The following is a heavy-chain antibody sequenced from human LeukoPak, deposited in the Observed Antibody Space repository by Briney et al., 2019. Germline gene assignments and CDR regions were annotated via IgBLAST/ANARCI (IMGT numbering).Heavy chain of an antibody. Sequence: PSETLSLTCTVSGGSISSYYWSWIRQPPGKGLEWIGYIYYSGSTNYNPSLKSRVTISVDTSKNQFSLKLSSVTAADTAVYYCARVRDYGDYRPFDYWGQGTLVTVSS. V-gene: IGHV4-59*01. CDR3: ARVRDYGDYRPFDY. J-gene: IGHJ4*02. D-gene: IGHD4-17*01. CDR2: IYYSGST. CDR1: GGSISSYY.